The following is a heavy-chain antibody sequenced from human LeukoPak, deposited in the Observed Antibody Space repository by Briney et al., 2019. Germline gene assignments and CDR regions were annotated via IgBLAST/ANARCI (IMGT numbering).Heavy chain of an antibody. CDR3: ARQVSCDTTTCYAGMPPGY. CDR1: GFTFSRYA. J-gene: IGHJ4*02. V-gene: IGHV3-23*01. CDR2: ISRGDGST. D-gene: IGHD2-2*01. Sequence: GGSLRLSCAASGFTFSRYAMSWVRQTPEKGLEWVSVISRGDGSTYYADSVRGRFTISRDDSGNTLFLQMNSLRAEDTAVYYCARQVSCDTTTCYAGMPPGYWGQGTLVTVSS.